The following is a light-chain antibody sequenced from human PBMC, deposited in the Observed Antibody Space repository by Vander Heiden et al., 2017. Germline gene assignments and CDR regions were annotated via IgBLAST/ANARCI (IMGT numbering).Light chain of an antibody. Sequence: DIQMTQSPSTLSASVGDRVTITCRASQSISSWLAWYQQKPGKAPKLLIYKASSLESGVPSRFSGSGSGTEFTLTISSLQPDDFATYYCHSGSTFGQGTRLEIK. CDR3: HSGST. J-gene: IGKJ5*01. CDR1: QSISSW. V-gene: IGKV1-5*03. CDR2: KAS.